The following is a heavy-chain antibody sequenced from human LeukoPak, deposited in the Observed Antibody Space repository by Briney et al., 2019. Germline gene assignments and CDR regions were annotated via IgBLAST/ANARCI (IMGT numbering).Heavy chain of an antibody. CDR1: GDSVSRNSAG. CDR3: TRDRAYSGSYYAFDY. D-gene: IGHD1-26*01. J-gene: IGHJ4*02. Sequence: SQALSLTCAISGDSVSRNSAGWDWTRQSPSRGLEWLRRTYYRSKWYNDYAVSVRSRIIINPDTSKNQFSLQLNSVTPEDTAVYYCTRDRAYSGSYYAFDYWGQGTLVTVSS. V-gene: IGHV6-1*01. CDR2: TYYRSKWYN.